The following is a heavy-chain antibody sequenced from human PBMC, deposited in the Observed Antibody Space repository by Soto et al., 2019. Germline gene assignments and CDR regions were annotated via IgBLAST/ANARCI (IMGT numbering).Heavy chain of an antibody. CDR2: IILLFGTT. CDR1: GDTFKNCV. CDR3: AAELGFGKLSVV. J-gene: IGHJ6*02. V-gene: IGHV1-69*01. D-gene: IGHD3-10*01. Sequence: QVQVVQSGVEVRRPGSSVKVSCKASGDTFKNCVISWVRQAPGQGLEWMGGIILLFGTTDFAQRFQGRLTITPDESTTTAYMELSRLRSEDTATYYCAAELGFGKLSVVWGQGTTVIVSS.